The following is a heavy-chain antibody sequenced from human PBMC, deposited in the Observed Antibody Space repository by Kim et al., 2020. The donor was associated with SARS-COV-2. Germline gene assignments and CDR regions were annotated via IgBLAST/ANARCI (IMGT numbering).Heavy chain of an antibody. V-gene: IGHV4-59*13. Sequence: SETLSLTCTVSGGSISDNFWSWIRQPPGKGLEWIGYIYYTGSTNCNPSLKSRVTISVDTSKSQFSLKLSSVTAADTAVYYCARSIAAAASYGYFDVWGRG. J-gene: IGHJ2*01. CDR2: IYYTGST. CDR1: GGSISDNF. D-gene: IGHD6-13*01. CDR3: ARSIAAAASYGYFDV.